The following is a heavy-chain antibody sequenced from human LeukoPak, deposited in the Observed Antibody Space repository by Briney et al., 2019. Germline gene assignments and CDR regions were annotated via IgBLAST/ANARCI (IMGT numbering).Heavy chain of an antibody. J-gene: IGHJ4*02. D-gene: IGHD6-13*01. V-gene: IGHV7-4-1*02. CDR3: ARVESSSYFPPDY. Sequence: GASVKVSCKASGYTFTNYAMNWVRQAPGHGLEWMGWINTNTGNPTYAQGFTGRFVFSLETSVSTAYLQISSLKAEDTAVYYCARVESSSYFPPDYWGQGTLVTVSS. CDR1: GYTFTNYA. CDR2: INTNTGNP.